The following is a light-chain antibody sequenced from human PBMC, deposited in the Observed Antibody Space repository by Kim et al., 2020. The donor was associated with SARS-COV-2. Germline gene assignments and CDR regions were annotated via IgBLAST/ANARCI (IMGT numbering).Light chain of an antibody. V-gene: IGLV3-21*01. J-gene: IGLJ3*02. CDR1: KLSRKD. CDR2: YDS. CDR3: QVWESTTDHWV. Sequence: PGTPPTLTCGGNKLSRKDVHWYRQRPGRAPVLVIYYDSDRPSGIPERFSGSNSGNTATLTISRVEAGDEADYYCQVWESTTDHWVFGGGTQLTVL.